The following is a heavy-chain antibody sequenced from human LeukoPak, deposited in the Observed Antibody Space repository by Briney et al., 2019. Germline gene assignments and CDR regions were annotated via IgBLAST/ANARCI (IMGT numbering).Heavy chain of an antibody. CDR1: GGTFSSYA. V-gene: IGHV1-69*13. CDR3: ARGGDYPYNWFDP. J-gene: IGHJ5*02. CDR2: IIPIFGTA. Sequence: ASVKVSCKASGGTFSSYAISWVRQAPGQGLEWMGGIIPIFGTANYAQKFQGRVTITADESTSTAYMELSSLRSEDTAVYYCARGGDYPYNWFDPWGQGTLVTVSS. D-gene: IGHD3-16*01.